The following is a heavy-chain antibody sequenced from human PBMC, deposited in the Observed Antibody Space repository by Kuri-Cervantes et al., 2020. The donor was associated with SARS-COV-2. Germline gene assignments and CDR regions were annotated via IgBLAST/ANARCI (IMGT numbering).Heavy chain of an antibody. J-gene: IGHJ6*02. Sequence: ASVKVSCKVFGYTLTELSMHWVRQAPGKGLEWMGGFDPEDGETIYAQKFQGRVTMTEDTSTDTAYMELSSLRSEDTAVYYCATGIGYCSGGSCYNYYYGIDVWGQGTTVTVSS. D-gene: IGHD2-15*01. V-gene: IGHV1-24*01. CDR1: GYTLTELS. CDR3: ATGIGYCSGGSCYNYYYGIDV. CDR2: FDPEDGET.